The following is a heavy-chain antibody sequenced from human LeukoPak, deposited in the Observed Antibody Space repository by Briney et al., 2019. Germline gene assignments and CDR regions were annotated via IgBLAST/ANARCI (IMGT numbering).Heavy chain of an antibody. CDR3: ATGAISITMIVVVTQIYQFDY. D-gene: IGHD3-22*01. CDR1: GYTLTELS. Sequence: GASVKVSCKVPGYTLTELSMHWVRQAPGKGLEWMGGFDPEDGETIYAQKFQGRVTMTEDTSTDTAYMELSSLRSEDTAVYYCATGAISITMIVVVTQIYQFDYWGQGTLVTVSS. CDR2: FDPEDGET. J-gene: IGHJ4*02. V-gene: IGHV1-24*01.